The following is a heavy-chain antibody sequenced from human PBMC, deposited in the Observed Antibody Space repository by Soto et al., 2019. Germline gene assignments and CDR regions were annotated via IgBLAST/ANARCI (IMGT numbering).Heavy chain of an antibody. CDR1: GFTFSSYS. J-gene: IGHJ4*02. CDR2: ISSSSSYI. D-gene: IGHD3-22*01. V-gene: IGHV3-21*01. Sequence: PGGSLRLSCAASGFTFSSYSMNWVRQAPGKGLEWVSSISSSSSYIYYADSVKGRFTISRDNAKNSLYLQMNSLRAEDTAVYYCASEKTYYYDSSGSTEGYWGQGTLVTVSS. CDR3: ASEKTYYYDSSGSTEGY.